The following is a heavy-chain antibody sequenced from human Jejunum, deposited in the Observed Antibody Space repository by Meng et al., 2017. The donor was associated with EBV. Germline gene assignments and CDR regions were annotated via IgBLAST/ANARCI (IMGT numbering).Heavy chain of an antibody. CDR2: IYYSGNT. D-gene: IGHD3-22*01. J-gene: IGHJ4*02. CDR3: ARVVDYYERSGYPDF. V-gene: IGHV4-61*01. CDR1: GGSVSTASYY. Sequence: QVHLQESVPGLVKPSETLSLPCTVSGGSVSTASYYWSWIRQSPGKGLEWIGYIYYSGNTNYNPSLKSRATITVDTSKNQFSLKLSSVTAADTAVYYCARVVDYYERSGYPDFWGQGTLVTVSS.